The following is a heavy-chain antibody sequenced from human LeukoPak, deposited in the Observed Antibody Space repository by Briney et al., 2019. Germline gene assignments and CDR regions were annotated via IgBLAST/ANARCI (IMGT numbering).Heavy chain of an antibody. J-gene: IGHJ4*02. CDR2: ISSSSSTI. D-gene: IGHD3-22*01. CDR3: AKDPVAYYYDSSGAGDYFDY. Sequence: PGGSLRLSCAASGFTVSSNYMSWVRQAPGKGLEWVSYISSSSSTIYYADSVKGRFTISRDNAKNSLYLQMNSLRAEDTAVYYCAKDPVAYYYDSSGAGDYFDYWGQGTLVTVSS. CDR1: GFTVSSNY. V-gene: IGHV3-48*01.